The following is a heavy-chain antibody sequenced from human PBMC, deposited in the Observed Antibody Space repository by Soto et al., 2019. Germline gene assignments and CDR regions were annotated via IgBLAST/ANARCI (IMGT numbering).Heavy chain of an antibody. CDR2: IYYTGTT. Sequence: ESLSLTGPVSGASIGSSGYYWAWIRRPPGKGLEWVGTIYYTGTTYYNPFLKTRLTISVDTSKNQFYLKLSSVTASDTDVYFCARYYDTSNRPYFHHWGQGTLVTVSS. D-gene: IGHD3-22*01. V-gene: IGHV4-39*01. CDR1: GASIGSSGYY. J-gene: IGHJ1*01. CDR3: ARYYDTSNRPYFHH.